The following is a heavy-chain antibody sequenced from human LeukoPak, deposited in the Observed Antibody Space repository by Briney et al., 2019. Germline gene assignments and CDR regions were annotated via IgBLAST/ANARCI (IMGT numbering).Heavy chain of an antibody. CDR3: ASFMSPHDAFDI. Sequence: PGGSLRLSCAASGFTFSSYAMTWVRQAPGQGPEWVSAITGSGGGAYYADSVKGRFTISRDNAKNSLYLQMNSLRAEDTAVYYCASFMSPHDAFDIWGQGTMVTVSS. CDR1: GFTFSSYA. CDR2: ITGSGGGA. J-gene: IGHJ3*02. V-gene: IGHV3-23*01.